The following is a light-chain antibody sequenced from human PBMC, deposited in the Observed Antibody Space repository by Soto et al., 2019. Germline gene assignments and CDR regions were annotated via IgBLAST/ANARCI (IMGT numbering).Light chain of an antibody. Sequence: QSVLTQPASVSGSPGQSITISCTGTSSDVGSYNLVSWYQQHPGKAPKLMIYEGSKRPSGVSNRFSGSKSGNTASLTISGLQAEDEVDYYCCSYEGISTYVCGTATFVSVL. CDR1: SSDVGSYNL. J-gene: IGLJ1*01. V-gene: IGLV2-23*01. CDR2: EGS. CDR3: CSYEGISTYV.